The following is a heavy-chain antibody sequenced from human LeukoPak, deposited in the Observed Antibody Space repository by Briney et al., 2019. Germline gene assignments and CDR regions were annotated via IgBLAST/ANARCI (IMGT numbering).Heavy chain of an antibody. CDR1: GVPISSRSYY. Sequence: SETLSLTCTVSGVPISSRSYYWGWIRQPPGKGLEWIGSMYFSGSTYYDPSLKSRVTISVDTSKNQFSLKLSSVTAADTAVYYCARAGVVVTYNWFDPWGQGTLVTVSS. CDR3: ARAGVVVTYNWFDP. CDR2: MYFSGST. J-gene: IGHJ5*02. D-gene: IGHD3-22*01. V-gene: IGHV4-39*07.